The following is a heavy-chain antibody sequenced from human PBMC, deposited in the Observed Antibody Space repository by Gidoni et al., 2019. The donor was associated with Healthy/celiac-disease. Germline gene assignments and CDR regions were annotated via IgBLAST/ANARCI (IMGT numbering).Heavy chain of an antibody. V-gene: IGHV4-34*01. D-gene: IGHD3-3*01. CDR2: INHSGST. CDR3: ARGRRYYDFWSGSRGGTWFDP. J-gene: IGHJ5*02. CDR1: GGSFSGYY. Sequence: QVQLQQWGAGLLMPSETLSLTCAVYGGSFSGYYWSWIRQPPGKGLEWIGEINHSGSTNYNPSLKSRVTISVDTSKNQFSLKLSSVTAADTAVYYCARGRRYYDFWSGSRGGTWFDPWGQGTLVTVSS.